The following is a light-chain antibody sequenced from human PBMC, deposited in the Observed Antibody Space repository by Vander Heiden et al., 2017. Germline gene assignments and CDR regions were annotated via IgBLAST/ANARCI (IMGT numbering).Light chain of an antibody. V-gene: IGLV3-19*01. J-gene: IGLJ3*02. CDR1: SLSSYY. CDR2: SKN. CDR3: YSRDSSGNHLLV. Sequence: SSELTQDPAVSVALGQTVRITCQGDSLSSYYASWYQQQPGQAHVLGIISKNNRPSGIPDRFSFSSSGNTAYSTLTGAQAEDEADYDCYSRDSSGNHLLVFGGGTKLTVL.